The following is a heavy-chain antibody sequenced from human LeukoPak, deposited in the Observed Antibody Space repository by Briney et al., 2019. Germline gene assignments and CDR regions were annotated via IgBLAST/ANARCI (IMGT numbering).Heavy chain of an antibody. D-gene: IGHD6-6*01. CDR3: ARNDYSSSSYFY. CDR2: ISSGGSAI. J-gene: IGHJ4*02. Sequence: PGGSLRLSCAASGFTFSSYAMSWVRQAPGKGLEWVSYISSGGSAIYYADSVKGRFTISRDNAKNSLYPQMNSLRAEDTAVYYCARNDYSSSSYFYWGQGTLVTVSS. V-gene: IGHV3-48*03. CDR1: GFTFSSYA.